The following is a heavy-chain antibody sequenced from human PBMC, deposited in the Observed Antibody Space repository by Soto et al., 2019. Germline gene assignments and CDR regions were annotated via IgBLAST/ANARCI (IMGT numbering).Heavy chain of an antibody. V-gene: IGHV4-59*11. CDR3: ATYWGTESHTFWFDL. Sequence: QVQLQVSGPRLVKASETLSLNCTVSGGSIGSQYWTWVRQSPGKGLEWIGHLHFRGYTNYNPSLQSRVTISSARSTNQVSLTLTSVTAADTAIYYCATYWGTESHTFWFDLWGRGAQVTVSS. J-gene: IGHJ5*02. CDR2: LHFRGYT. D-gene: IGHD3-16*01. CDR1: GGSIGSQY.